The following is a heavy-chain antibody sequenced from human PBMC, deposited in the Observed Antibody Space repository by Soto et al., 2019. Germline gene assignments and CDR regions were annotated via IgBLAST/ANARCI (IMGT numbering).Heavy chain of an antibody. D-gene: IGHD3-3*01. Sequence: SVKVSCKASGGTFSSYAISWVRQAPGQGLEWMGGIIPIFGTANYAQKFQGRVTITADESTSTAYMELSSLRSEDTAVYYCARDGPYYDFWSGYYRMHYYYGMDVWGQGTTVTVSS. CDR1: GGTFSSYA. J-gene: IGHJ6*02. V-gene: IGHV1-69*13. CDR2: IIPIFGTA. CDR3: ARDGPYYDFWSGYYRMHYYYGMDV.